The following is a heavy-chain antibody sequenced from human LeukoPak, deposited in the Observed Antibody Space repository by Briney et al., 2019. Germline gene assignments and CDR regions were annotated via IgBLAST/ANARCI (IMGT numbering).Heavy chain of an antibody. J-gene: IGHJ3*02. CDR3: ASPTQNYGMDAFDI. D-gene: IGHD3-16*01. CDR2: INPNSGGT. Sequence: ASVKVSCKASGYTFTGYYIHWVRQAPGQGLEWMGWINPNSGGTNYAQKFQGRATMTRDTSISTAYMELSRLRSDDTAVYYCASPTQNYGMDAFDIWGQGTMVTVSS. CDR1: GYTFTGYY. V-gene: IGHV1-2*02.